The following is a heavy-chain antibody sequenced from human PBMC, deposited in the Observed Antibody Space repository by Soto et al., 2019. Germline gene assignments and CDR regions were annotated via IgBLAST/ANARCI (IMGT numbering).Heavy chain of an antibody. Sequence: QVQLVQSGAEVKKPGASVKVSCKASGYTFTSYDINWVRQATGQGLEWMGWMNPNSGNTGYAQKFQGRVTMTRNTSVSTAYMELSSVRSEDTAVYYCARGPTWAGNVDYWGQGTLVTVSS. D-gene: IGHD1-1*01. CDR1: GYTFTSYD. CDR3: ARGPTWAGNVDY. CDR2: MNPNSGNT. V-gene: IGHV1-8*01. J-gene: IGHJ4*02.